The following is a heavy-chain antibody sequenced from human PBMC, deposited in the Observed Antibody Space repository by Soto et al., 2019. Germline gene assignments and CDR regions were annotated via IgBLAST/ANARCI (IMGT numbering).Heavy chain of an antibody. D-gene: IGHD1-26*01. V-gene: IGHV1-2*04. CDR3: AREETSGSYLSSWFDP. CDR1: GYTFTGYY. CDR2: INPNSGGT. Sequence: QVQLVQSGAEVKKPGASVKVSCKASGYTFTGYYMHWVRQAPGQGLEWMGWINPNSGGTNYAQKFQGWVTMTRDTSSSTAYRELSRLRSDDTAVYYCAREETSGSYLSSWFDPWGQGTLVTVSS. J-gene: IGHJ5*02.